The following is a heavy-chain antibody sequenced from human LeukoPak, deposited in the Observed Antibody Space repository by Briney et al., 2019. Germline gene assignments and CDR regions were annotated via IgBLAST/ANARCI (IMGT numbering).Heavy chain of an antibody. V-gene: IGHV4-39*07. D-gene: IGHD6-13*01. CDR1: GGSISSSSYY. CDR3: ARDTIAAAGTDMDV. J-gene: IGHJ6*03. CDR2: IYYSGST. Sequence: PSETLSLTCTVSGGSISSSSYYWGWIRQPPGKGLEWIGSIYYSGSTNYNPSLKSRVTISVDTSKNQFSLKLSSVTAADTAVYYCARDTIAAAGTDMDVWGKGTTVTVSS.